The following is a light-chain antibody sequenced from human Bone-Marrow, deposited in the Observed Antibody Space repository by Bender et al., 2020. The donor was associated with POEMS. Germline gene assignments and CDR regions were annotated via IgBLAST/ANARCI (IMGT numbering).Light chain of an antibody. CDR3: SSWDDSLNGWV. V-gene: IGLV1-44*01. J-gene: IGLJ3*02. CDR1: SSNFGNNA. CDR2: SNN. Sequence: QSVLTQPPSASGTPGQSVTISCSGTSSNFGNNAANWYQHVPGTAPKLLIYSNNQRPSGVPDRFSASTSGTSASVAISGLHSDDEADYYCSSWDDSLNGWVFGGGTKLTVL.